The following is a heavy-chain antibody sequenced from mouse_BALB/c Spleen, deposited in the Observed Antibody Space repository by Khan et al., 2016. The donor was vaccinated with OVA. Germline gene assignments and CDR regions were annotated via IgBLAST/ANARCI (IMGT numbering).Heavy chain of an antibody. Sequence: EVQLQESGPGLVKPSQSLSLTCTVTGYSITSDYAWNWIRQFPGNKLEWMGYISYSGSTSYNPSLKSRISITRDTSKNQCFLQLNSVTTEDTATDYCARWGNSYFDYWGQGTTLTVSS. J-gene: IGHJ2*01. CDR1: GYSITSDYA. CDR2: ISYSGST. V-gene: IGHV3-2*02. CDR3: ARWGNSYFDY.